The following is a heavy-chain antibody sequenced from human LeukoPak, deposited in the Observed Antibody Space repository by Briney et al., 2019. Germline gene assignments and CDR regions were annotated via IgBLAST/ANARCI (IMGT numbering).Heavy chain of an antibody. CDR1: GFTFSNTW. CDR3: TTEGYYDILTGYYSGDY. CDR2: IKSKTDGGTT. V-gene: IGHV3-15*01. D-gene: IGHD3-9*01. J-gene: IGHJ4*02. Sequence: GGSLRLSCAASGFTFSNTWMSWVRQAPGKGLVWVGRIKSKTDGGTTDYAAPVKGRFTISRDDSKNTLYLQMNSLKTEDTAVYYCTTEGYYDILTGYYSGDYWGQGTLVTVSS.